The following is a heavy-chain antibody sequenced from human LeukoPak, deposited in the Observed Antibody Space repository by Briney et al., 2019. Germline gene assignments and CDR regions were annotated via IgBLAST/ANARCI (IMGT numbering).Heavy chain of an antibody. CDR2: IKPDGSQK. Sequence: GGSLRLSCAASGFTFSSYAMHWVRQAPGKGLEWVANIKPDGSQKYYVDSVKGRFTISRDNAKSSLYLQMNSLRAEDTAVYYCAKEAGYGGPFDYWGQGTLVTVSS. J-gene: IGHJ4*02. CDR3: AKEAGYGGPFDY. CDR1: GFTFSSYA. D-gene: IGHD3-9*01. V-gene: IGHV3-7*01.